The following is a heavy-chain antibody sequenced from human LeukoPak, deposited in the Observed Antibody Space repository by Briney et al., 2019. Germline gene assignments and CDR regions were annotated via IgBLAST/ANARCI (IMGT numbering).Heavy chain of an antibody. V-gene: IGHV4-4*07. Sequence: PSETLSLTCTVSGGSISSYYWSWIRQPAGKGLEWIGRIYTSGSTNYSPSLKSRVTMSVDASKNQFSLKLSSVTAADMAVYYCARDPAVGYYYDSSGYSDYWGQGTLVTVSS. CDR3: ARDPAVGYYYDSSGYSDY. J-gene: IGHJ4*02. CDR1: GGSISSYY. D-gene: IGHD3-22*01. CDR2: IYTSGST.